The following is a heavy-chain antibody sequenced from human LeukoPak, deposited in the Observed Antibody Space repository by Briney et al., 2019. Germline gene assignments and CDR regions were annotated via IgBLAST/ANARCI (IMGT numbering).Heavy chain of an antibody. CDR2: IIPIFGTA. J-gene: IGHJ5*02. Sequence: GASVKVSCKASGGTFSSYAISWVRQAPGQGLEWMGGIIPIFGTANYAQKFQGRVTITTDESTSTAYMELSSLRSEDTAVYYCARDRGVGATTGVGYGWFDPWGQGTLVTVSS. D-gene: IGHD1-26*01. V-gene: IGHV1-69*05. CDR1: GGTFSSYA. CDR3: ARDRGVGATTGVGYGWFDP.